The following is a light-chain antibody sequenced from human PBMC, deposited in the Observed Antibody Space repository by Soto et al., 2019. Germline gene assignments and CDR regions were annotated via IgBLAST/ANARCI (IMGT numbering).Light chain of an antibody. J-gene: IGKJ4*01. CDR3: RQYDNWRPLT. CDR1: QSVSTS. V-gene: IGKV3-15*01. CDR2: GVS. Sequence: EIVMTQSPATLSVSPGERVTLSCRASQSVSTSLAWYQQRPGQAPRLLIYGVSTRAAGIPARFSGSGSGTEFTLTISSLQSEDFAVYYCRQYDNWRPLTFGGGTKVDIK.